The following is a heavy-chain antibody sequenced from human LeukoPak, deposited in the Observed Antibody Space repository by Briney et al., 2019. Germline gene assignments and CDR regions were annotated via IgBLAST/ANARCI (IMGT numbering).Heavy chain of an antibody. Sequence: PSETLSLTCSVHGGSISSYYWSSLRQPPGKGLEYIGYTHYSGSTNYNPSLKSRVTISLDTSGNQFSLKLSSVTAADTAVYYCASGYCGGACQLGGVDMWGQGTMVTVSS. J-gene: IGHJ3*02. D-gene: IGHD2-21*02. CDR1: GGSISSYY. V-gene: IGHV4-59*01. CDR3: ASGYCGGACQLGGVDM. CDR2: THYSGST.